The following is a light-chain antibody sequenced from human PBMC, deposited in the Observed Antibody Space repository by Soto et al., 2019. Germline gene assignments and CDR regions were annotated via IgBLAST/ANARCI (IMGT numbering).Light chain of an antibody. J-gene: IGLJ3*02. CDR3: FSYTSGNARV. V-gene: IGLV2-14*01. Sequence: GVSNRFSGSQSGNTASLTISGLQAEDEANYYCFSYTSGNARVFGGGTQLTVL.